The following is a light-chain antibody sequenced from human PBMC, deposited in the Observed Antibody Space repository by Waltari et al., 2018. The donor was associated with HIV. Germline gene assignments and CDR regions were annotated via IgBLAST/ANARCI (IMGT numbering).Light chain of an antibody. J-gene: IGLJ1*01. CDR2: EDS. Sequence: SALTQPASVSGSPGQSITISCTGTNSYVGSYNLVSWYQQHPGKAPKLMIYEDSKRPSGISNRFSGSKSGNTASLTISGLQAEDEAEYFCCSYAGTITPYVFGIGTKVTVL. CDR1: NSYVGSYNL. V-gene: IGLV2-23*01. CDR3: CSYAGTITPYV.